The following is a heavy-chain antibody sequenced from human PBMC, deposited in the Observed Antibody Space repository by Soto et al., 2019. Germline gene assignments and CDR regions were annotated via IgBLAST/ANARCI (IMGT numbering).Heavy chain of an antibody. CDR2: ISYDGSNK. Sequence: GGSLRLSCAASGFTFSSYAMHWVRQAPGKGLEWVAVISYDGSNKYYADSVKGRFTISRDNSKNTLYLQMNSLRAEDTAVYYCARALGSGSYPVWYYYGMDVWGQGTTVTVSS. D-gene: IGHD3-10*01. V-gene: IGHV3-30-3*01. CDR1: GFTFSSYA. J-gene: IGHJ6*02. CDR3: ARALGSGSYPVWYYYGMDV.